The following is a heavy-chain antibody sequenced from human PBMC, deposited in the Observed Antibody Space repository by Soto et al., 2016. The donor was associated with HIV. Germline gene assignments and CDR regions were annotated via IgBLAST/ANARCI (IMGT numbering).Heavy chain of an antibody. J-gene: IGHJ6*02. CDR1: GASITSSNW. D-gene: IGHD3-16*01. CDR3: TSYSLGDPTNGRDV. V-gene: IGHV4-4*02. Sequence: VQLQESGPGLVKPSGTLSLTCAVSGASITSSNWWSWVRQPPGKGLEWIGEMYQWWGHQLQPVPQESSHHIIRQLEEPFLLILTSVTAADTAIYYCTSYSLGDPTNGRDVWGQGTTVTVS. CDR2: MYQWWGH.